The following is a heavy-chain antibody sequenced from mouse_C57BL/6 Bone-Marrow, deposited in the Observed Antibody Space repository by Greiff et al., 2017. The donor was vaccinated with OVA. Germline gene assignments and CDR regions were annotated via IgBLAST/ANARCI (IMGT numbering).Heavy chain of an antibody. CDR1: GFSLTSYG. Sequence: QVQLKESGPGLVQPSQSLSITCTVSGFSLTSYGVHWVRQSPGKGLEWLGVIWSGGSTDYNAAFISRLSISKDNSKSQVFFKMNSLQADDTAIYDCASIYYYGSRGFAYWGQGTLVTVSA. V-gene: IGHV2-2*01. J-gene: IGHJ3*01. D-gene: IGHD1-1*01. CDR2: IWSGGST. CDR3: ASIYYYGSRGFAY.